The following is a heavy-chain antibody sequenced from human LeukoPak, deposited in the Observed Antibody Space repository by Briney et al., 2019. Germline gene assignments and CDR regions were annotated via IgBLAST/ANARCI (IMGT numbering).Heavy chain of an antibody. J-gene: IGHJ4*02. CDR3: ATEGQTYYFDN. CDR2: IIPLFVTA. CDR1: GGTFSRYG. Sequence: SVKVSCKASGGTFSRYGISWVRQAPGQGLEWLGGIIPLFVTANYAQKFQGRVTITTDESTSTAYMELNSLRSQDTALYYCATEGQTYYFDNWGQGTLVTVSS. V-gene: IGHV1-69*05.